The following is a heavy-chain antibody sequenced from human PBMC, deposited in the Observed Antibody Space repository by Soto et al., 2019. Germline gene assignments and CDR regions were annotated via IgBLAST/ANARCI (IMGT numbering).Heavy chain of an antibody. D-gene: IGHD3-10*01. V-gene: IGHV4-34*01. J-gene: IGHJ6*02. Sequence: SETLSLTCDVYGGSSGDFYWSWIRQPPGKGLEWIGEIHFSGTINYNPSLMSRVTMSVDTSKNQFSLKVSSVTAADTALYYCARQGFGQLHGLVDVWGPGTTVTV. CDR3: ARQGFGQLHGLVDV. CDR1: GGSSGDFY. CDR2: IHFSGTI.